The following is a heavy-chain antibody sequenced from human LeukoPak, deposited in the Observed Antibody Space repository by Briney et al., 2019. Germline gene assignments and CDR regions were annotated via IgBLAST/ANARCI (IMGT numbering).Heavy chain of an antibody. CDR1: GFTFSNYA. Sequence: GGSLRLSCAASGFTFSNYAMNWVRQAPGKGLEWVSGPSYTGIRTYYADSVKGRFTISRDKSKNILYLQMNSLRAEDTAVYYCALFGVITGYGMDVWGQGTRSPSP. CDR2: PSYTGIRT. J-gene: IGHJ6*02. CDR3: ALFGVITGYGMDV. D-gene: IGHD3-3*01. V-gene: IGHV3-23*01.